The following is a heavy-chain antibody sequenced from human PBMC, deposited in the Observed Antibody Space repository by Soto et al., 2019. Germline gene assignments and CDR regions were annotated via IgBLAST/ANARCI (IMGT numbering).Heavy chain of an antibody. CDR1: GFTFSSYA. V-gene: IGHV3-23*01. CDR3: ANGLGAIYYGMDV. CDR2: ISGSGGST. Sequence: HPGGSLRLSCAASGFTFSSYAMSWVRQAPGKGLEWASAISGSGGSTYYADSVKGRFTISRDNSKNTLYLQMNSLRAEDTAVYYCANGLGAIYYGMDVWGQGTTVTVSS. D-gene: IGHD3-3*01. J-gene: IGHJ6*02.